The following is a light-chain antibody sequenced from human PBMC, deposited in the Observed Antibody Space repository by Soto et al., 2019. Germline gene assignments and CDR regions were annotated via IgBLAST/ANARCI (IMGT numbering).Light chain of an antibody. CDR1: HSVNSH. J-gene: IGKJ5*01. CDR2: DAS. V-gene: IGKV3-11*01. CDR3: ELATRSRPSCT. Sequence: YPCERVTLSSSTSHSVNSHVAWYQQKPGQAPRLLIYDASNRATGIPARFSGSGSGTDFTLTISSLESYFLEMSSCELATRSRPSCTFALGT.